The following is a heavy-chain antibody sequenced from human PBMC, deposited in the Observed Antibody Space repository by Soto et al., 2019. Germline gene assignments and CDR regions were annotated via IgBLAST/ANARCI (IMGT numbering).Heavy chain of an antibody. V-gene: IGHV3-7*05. CDR2: IKQDGSEK. J-gene: IGHJ6*02. Sequence: GGSLRLSCAASGFTFSSYWMSWVRQAPGKGLEWVANIKQDGSEKYYVDSVKGRFTISRDNAKNSLYLQMNSLRAEDTAVYYCVREEVRYCSSTSCYAGHYYGMEVWGQGTTVTVSS. CDR3: VREEVRYCSSTSCYAGHYYGMEV. D-gene: IGHD2-2*01. CDR1: GFTFSSYW.